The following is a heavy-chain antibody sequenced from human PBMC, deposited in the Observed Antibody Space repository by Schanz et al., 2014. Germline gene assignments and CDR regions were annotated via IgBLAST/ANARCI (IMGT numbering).Heavy chain of an antibody. CDR3: ARGLIVGDGQHFYFSYGLDV. CDR1: GFNFSSHW. CDR2: IRQDVRAK. Sequence: DVQLVESGGTLVRPGGSLRLSCAASGFNFSSHWMTWVRQAPGRGLEWVANIRQDVRAKYYVDSVKGRFTISRDNIASSLFLQMNSLRAEDSAVYYCARGLIVGDGQHFYFSYGLDVWSQGTTVTVSS. D-gene: IGHD1-26*01. J-gene: IGHJ6*02. V-gene: IGHV3-7*01.